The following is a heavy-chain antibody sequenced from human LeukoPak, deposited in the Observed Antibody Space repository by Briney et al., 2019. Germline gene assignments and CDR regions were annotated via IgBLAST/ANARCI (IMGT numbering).Heavy chain of an antibody. Sequence: GGSPRLSCAASGFTFDDYAMHWVRQAPGKGLEWVSGISWNSGSIGYADSVKGRFTISRDNAKNSLYLQMNSLRAEDTALYYCAKGPTGIAAAVLSWGQGTLVTVSS. CDR2: ISWNSGSI. CDR3: AKGPTGIAAAVLS. D-gene: IGHD6-13*01. CDR1: GFTFDDYA. J-gene: IGHJ5*02. V-gene: IGHV3-9*01.